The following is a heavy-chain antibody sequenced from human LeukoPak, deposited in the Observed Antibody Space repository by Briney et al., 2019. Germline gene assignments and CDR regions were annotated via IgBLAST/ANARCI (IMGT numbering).Heavy chain of an antibody. CDR2: INHSGST. CDR3: VGEGTTGPLDY. V-gene: IGHV4-34*01. D-gene: IGHD1-1*01. Sequence: SETLSLTCAVYGGSFSGYYWSWIRQPPGKGLEWIGEINHSGSTNYNPSLKSRVTISVDTSKNQFSLKLSSVTAADTAVYYCVGEGTTGPLDYWGQGTLVTVSS. CDR1: GGSFSGYY. J-gene: IGHJ4*02.